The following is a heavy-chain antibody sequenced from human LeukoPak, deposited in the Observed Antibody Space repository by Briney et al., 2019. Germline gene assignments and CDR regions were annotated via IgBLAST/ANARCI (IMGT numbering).Heavy chain of an antibody. CDR3: ARVLRARPHLDY. V-gene: IGHV4-30-4*08. D-gene: IGHD1-26*01. CDR1: GGSISSGDYY. CDR2: IYYSGST. J-gene: IGHJ4*02. Sequence: PSETLSLTCTVSGGSISSGDYYWSWIHQPPGKGLEWIGYIYYSGSTYYNPSLKSRVAISVDTSKNQFSLKLSSVTAADTAVYYCARVLRARPHLDYWGQGTLVTVSS.